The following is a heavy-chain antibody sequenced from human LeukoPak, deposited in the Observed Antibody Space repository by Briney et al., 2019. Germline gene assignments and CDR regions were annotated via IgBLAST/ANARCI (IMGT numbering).Heavy chain of an antibody. CDR1: GGTFSSYA. CDR2: IIPILGIA. Sequence: SVKVSCKDSGGTFSSYAISWVRQAPGQGLEWMGRIIPILGIANYAQKFQGRVTITADKSTSTAYMELSSLRSEDTAVYYCAREYCSGGSCYRGVGYYYYGMDVWGQGTTVTVSS. D-gene: IGHD2-15*01. J-gene: IGHJ6*02. CDR3: AREYCSGGSCYRGVGYYYYGMDV. V-gene: IGHV1-69*04.